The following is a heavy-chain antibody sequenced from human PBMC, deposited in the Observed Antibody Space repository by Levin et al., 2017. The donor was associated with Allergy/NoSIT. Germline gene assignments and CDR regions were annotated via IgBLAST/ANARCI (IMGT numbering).Heavy chain of an antibody. J-gene: IGHJ4*02. Sequence: PGGSLRLSCAASGFTFSSYWMSWVRQAPGKGLEWVANIKQDGIEKYYVDSVKGRFTISRDNAKNSLYLQMNSLRAEDTAVYYCARDQGYYDFWSGYYTGMGYFDYWGQGTLVTVSS. CDR3: ARDQGYYDFWSGYYTGMGYFDY. CDR1: GFTFSSYW. D-gene: IGHD3-3*01. V-gene: IGHV3-7*01. CDR2: IKQDGIEK.